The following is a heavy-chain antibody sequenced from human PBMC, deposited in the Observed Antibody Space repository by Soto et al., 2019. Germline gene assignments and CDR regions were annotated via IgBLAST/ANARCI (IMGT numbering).Heavy chain of an antibody. D-gene: IGHD3-10*01. V-gene: IGHV4-31*03. CDR3: ARERIGYGSGSYYYYGMDV. CDR1: GGSISSGGYY. Sequence: LSLTCTVSGGSISSGGYYWSWIRQHPGKGLEWIGYIYYSGSTYYNPSLKSRVTISVDTSKNQFSLKLSSVTAADTAVYYCARERIGYGSGSYYYYGMDVWGQGTTVTVSS. J-gene: IGHJ6*02. CDR2: IYYSGST.